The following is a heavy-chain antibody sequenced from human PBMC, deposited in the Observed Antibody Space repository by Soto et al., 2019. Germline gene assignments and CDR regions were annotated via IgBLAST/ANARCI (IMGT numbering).Heavy chain of an antibody. Sequence: PGGSLRLSCAASGFTFSSYWMHWVRQAPGKGLEWVSRINSDGSSTSYVDSVKGRFTISRDNAKNTLYLQMNSLRAEDTAVYYCARAEAYCGGDCYLPLDYWGQGTLVTVSS. J-gene: IGHJ4*02. CDR2: INSDGSST. CDR1: GFTFSSYW. V-gene: IGHV3-74*01. CDR3: ARAEAYCGGDCYLPLDY. D-gene: IGHD2-21*02.